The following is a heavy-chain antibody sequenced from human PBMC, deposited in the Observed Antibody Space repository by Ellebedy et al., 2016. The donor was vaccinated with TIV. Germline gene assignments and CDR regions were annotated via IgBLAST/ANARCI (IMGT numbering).Heavy chain of an antibody. V-gene: IGHV1-2*02. J-gene: IGHJ4*02. CDR2: INPNSGGT. CDR3: ARCPSSSWYGVGGY. CDR1: GYTFTGYY. D-gene: IGHD6-13*01. Sequence: ASVKGSCKASGYTFTGYYMHWVRQAPGQGLEWMGWINPNSGGTNYAQKFQGRVTMTRDTSISTAYMELSRLRSDDTAVYYCARCPSSSWYGVGGYWGQGTLVTVSS.